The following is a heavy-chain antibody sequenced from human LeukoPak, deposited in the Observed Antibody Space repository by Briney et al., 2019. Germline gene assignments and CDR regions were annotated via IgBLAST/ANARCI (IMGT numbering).Heavy chain of an antibody. D-gene: IGHD6-19*01. CDR3: ARQWTLIRNWFDP. CDR1: GGTFISYA. CDR2: IIPIFGTA. J-gene: IGHJ5*02. Sequence: GASVKVSCKASGGTFISYAISWVRQAPGQGLEWMGGIIPIFGTANYAQKFQGRVTITADESTSTAYMELSSLRSEDTAVYYCARQWTLIRNWFDPWGQGTLVTVSS. V-gene: IGHV1-69*13.